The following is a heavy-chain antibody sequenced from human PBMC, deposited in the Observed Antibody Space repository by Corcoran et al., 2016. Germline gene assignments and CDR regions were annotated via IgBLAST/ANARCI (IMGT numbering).Heavy chain of an antibody. Sequence: QVQLVQSGAEVKKPGASVKVSCKASGYTFTSYYMHWVRQAPGQGLEWMGIINPSGGSTSYAQKFQGRVTMTRDTSTCTVYMELSSLRSEDTAVYYCARGRYGGNSVRFRFDPWGQGTLVTVSS. CDR3: ARGRYGGNSVRFRFDP. V-gene: IGHV1-46*01. CDR2: INPSGGST. D-gene: IGHD2-21*02. J-gene: IGHJ5*02. CDR1: GYTFTSYY.